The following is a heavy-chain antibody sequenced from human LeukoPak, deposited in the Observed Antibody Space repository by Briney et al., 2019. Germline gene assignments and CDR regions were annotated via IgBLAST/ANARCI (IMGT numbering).Heavy chain of an antibody. J-gene: IGHJ6*04. V-gene: IGHV1-69*06. D-gene: IGHD2-2*01. CDR3: ARERRYCSSTSCFYYYYGMDV. CDR2: IIPIFGTA. CDR1: AGTSSSYA. Sequence: ASVKVSCKASAGTSSSYAISWVRQAPGQGLEWMGGIIPIFGTANYAQKFQGRVTITADKSTSTAYMELSSLRSEDTAVYYCARERRYCSSTSCFYYYYGMDVWGKGTTVTVSS.